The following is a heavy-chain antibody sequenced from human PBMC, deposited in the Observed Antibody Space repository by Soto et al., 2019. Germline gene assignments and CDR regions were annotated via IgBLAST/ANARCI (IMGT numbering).Heavy chain of an antibody. CDR1: GFTFTSSA. J-gene: IGHJ4*02. CDR2: IVVGSGNT. Sequence: ASVKVSCKASGFTFTSSAVQWVRQARGQRLEWIGWIVVGSGNTNYAQKFQERVTITRDMSTSTAYMELSSLRSEDTAVYYCAAGITMVRGPSAPYWGQGTLVTVSS. CDR3: AAGITMVRGPSAPY. V-gene: IGHV1-58*01. D-gene: IGHD3-10*01.